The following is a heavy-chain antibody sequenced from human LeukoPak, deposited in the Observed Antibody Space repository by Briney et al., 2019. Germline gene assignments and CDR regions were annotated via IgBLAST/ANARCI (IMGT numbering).Heavy chain of an antibody. CDR2: ISWNSGSI. D-gene: IGHD4-23*01. Sequence: GGSLRLSCAASGFTFDDYATHWVRQAPGKGLEWVSGISWNSGSIGYADSVKGRFTISRDNAKNSLYLQMNSLRAEDTALYYCAKDFFSTVVTVDYWGQGTLVTVSS. J-gene: IGHJ4*02. V-gene: IGHV3-9*01. CDR1: GFTFDDYA. CDR3: AKDFFSTVVTVDY.